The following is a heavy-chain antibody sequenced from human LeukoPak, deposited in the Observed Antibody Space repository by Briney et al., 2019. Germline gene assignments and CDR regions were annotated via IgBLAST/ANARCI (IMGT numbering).Heavy chain of an antibody. CDR3: ARGLWFGDENPPYFDY. CDR1: GGSISSSSYY. J-gene: IGHJ4*02. D-gene: IGHD3-10*01. CDR2: IYTSGST. V-gene: IGHV4-61*05. Sequence: SETLSLTCTVSGGSISSSSYYWGWIRQPPGKGLEWIGYIYTSGSTNYNPSLKSRVTISVDTSKNQFSLKLSSVTAADTAVHYCARGLWFGDENPPYFDYWGQGTLVTVSS.